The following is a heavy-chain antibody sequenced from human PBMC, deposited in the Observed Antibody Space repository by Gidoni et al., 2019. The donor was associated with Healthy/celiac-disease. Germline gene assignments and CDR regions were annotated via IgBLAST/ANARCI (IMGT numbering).Heavy chain of an antibody. CDR1: GFTFISYG. CDR2: ISYDGSNK. CDR3: AKVQTGTTYNGMDV. J-gene: IGHJ6*02. Sequence: QVQLVESGGGVVQPGRSLRLSCAASGFTFISYGMHWVRQAPGKGLEWVAVISYDGSNKYYADSVKGRFTISRDNSKNTLYLQMNSLRAEDTAVYYCAKVQTGTTYNGMDVWGQGTTVTVSS. D-gene: IGHD1-7*01. V-gene: IGHV3-30*18.